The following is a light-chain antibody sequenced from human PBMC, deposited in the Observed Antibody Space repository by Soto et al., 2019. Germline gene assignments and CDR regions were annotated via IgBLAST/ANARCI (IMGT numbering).Light chain of an antibody. CDR1: QSISVY. CDR3: QQSYSTPIT. V-gene: IGKV1-39*01. J-gene: IGKJ5*01. CDR2: AAV. Sequence: DIQMTQSPSSLSASIGDRVTITCRASQSISVYLNWYQKKPGKAPHLLIHAAVNLHSGVPSRFSGSGSGTDFTLAISSLQAEDFATYYCQQSYSTPITFGQGTRLEIK.